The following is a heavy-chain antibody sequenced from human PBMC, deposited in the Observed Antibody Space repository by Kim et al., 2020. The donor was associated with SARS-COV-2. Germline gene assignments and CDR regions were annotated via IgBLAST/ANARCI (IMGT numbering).Heavy chain of an antibody. CDR2: SSN. CDR3: ARWSGSSLDY. J-gene: IGHJ4*02. V-gene: IGHV3-30-3*01. D-gene: IGHD1-26*01. Sequence: SSNTYAESVKVRFTISRDTSKDTLYLQMNSLRAEDTAVYYCARWSGSSLDYWGQGTLVTVSS.